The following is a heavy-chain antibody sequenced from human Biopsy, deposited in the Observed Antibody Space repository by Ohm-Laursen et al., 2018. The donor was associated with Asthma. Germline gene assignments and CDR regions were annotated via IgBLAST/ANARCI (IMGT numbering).Heavy chain of an antibody. Sequence: SVKASCKTSGYTFNSAGITWVRQAPGQGLEWMGWISVYNGNTKVAQKLQDRVTMITDTSTSSAYMELRSLRSDDTAVYFCARAVDYSHYYGIDVWGQGTTVTVS. D-gene: IGHD3-10*01. J-gene: IGHJ6*02. CDR1: GYTFNSAG. CDR3: ARAVDYSHYYGIDV. V-gene: IGHV1-18*01. CDR2: ISVYNGNT.